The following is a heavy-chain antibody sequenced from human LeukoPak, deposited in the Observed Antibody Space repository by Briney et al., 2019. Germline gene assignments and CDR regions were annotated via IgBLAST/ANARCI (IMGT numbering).Heavy chain of an antibody. CDR2: MSAIGGSF. Sequence: GGSLRLSCTASGFTFSDYAMTWVRQAPGKGLEWVSGMSAIGGSFFYADSLKGRFTISRDNSKNTLYLQINSLRGDDTAVYYCAKDRSSSWYPSYMYVWGKGTTVTVSS. V-gene: IGHV3-23*01. D-gene: IGHD6-13*01. J-gene: IGHJ6*03. CDR1: GFTFSDYA. CDR3: AKDRSSSWYPSYMYV.